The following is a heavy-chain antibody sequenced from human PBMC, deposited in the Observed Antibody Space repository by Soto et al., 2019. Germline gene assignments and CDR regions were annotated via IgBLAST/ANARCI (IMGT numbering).Heavy chain of an antibody. V-gene: IGHV4-59*01. J-gene: IGHJ4*02. CDR2: IYYSGST. CDR3: ARGDFADY. CDR1: GGSISSYY. Sequence: PSETLSLTCTVSGGSISSYYWSWIRQPPGKGLEWIGYIYYSGSTNYNPSLKSRVTISVDTSKNQFSLKLSSVTAADTAVYYCARGDFADYWGQGTLVTVS. D-gene: IGHD2-21*02.